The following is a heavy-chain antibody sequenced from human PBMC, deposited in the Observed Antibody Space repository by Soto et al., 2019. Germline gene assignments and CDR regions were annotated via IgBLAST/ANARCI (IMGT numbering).Heavy chain of an antibody. CDR1: GFTFSGCV. CDR2: IRNKANNYAA. Sequence: EVQLVESGGGLVQPGESLKLSCATSGFTFSGCVMHWVRQASGKGLEWVGHIRNKANNYAAAYAGSLKGRFAISRDDSKNTAYLQMDTLKTEDTAVYYCARSYGDDYYFGLDVWGQGTTVTVSS. CDR3: ARSYGDDYYFGLDV. J-gene: IGHJ6*02. V-gene: IGHV3-73*02. D-gene: IGHD4-17*01.